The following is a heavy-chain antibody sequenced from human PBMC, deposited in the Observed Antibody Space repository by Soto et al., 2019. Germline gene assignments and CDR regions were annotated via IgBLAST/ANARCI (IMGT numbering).Heavy chain of an antibody. CDR1: GFTFSSYA. J-gene: IGHJ6*02. D-gene: IGHD2-2*01. Sequence: GGSLRLSCAASGFTFSSYAMSWVRQAPGQGLECVSAISVSGGSTYYADSGKGRFTISRDNSKNTLYLQMNSLRAEDTAVYYCAKDQGGPAAQYYYHYGMDVWGQGTTVTVSS. CDR2: ISVSGGST. V-gene: IGHV3-23*01. CDR3: AKDQGGPAAQYYYHYGMDV.